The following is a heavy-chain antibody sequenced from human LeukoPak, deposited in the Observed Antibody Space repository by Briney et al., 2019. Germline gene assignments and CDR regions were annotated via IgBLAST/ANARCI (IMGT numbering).Heavy chain of an antibody. CDR1: GFTFSSYG. CDR3: AKDPSSSYGHFDY. V-gene: IGHV3-30*02. Sequence: GGSLRLSRAASGFTFSSYGMHWVRQAPGKGLEWVAFIRYDGSNKYYADSVKGRFTISRDNSKNTLYLQMNSLRAEDTAVYYCAKDPSSSYGHFDYWGQGTLVTVSS. J-gene: IGHJ4*02. D-gene: IGHD6-13*01. CDR2: IRYDGSNK.